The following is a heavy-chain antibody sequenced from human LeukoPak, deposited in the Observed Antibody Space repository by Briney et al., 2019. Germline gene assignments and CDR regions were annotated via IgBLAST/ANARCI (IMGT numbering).Heavy chain of an antibody. CDR2: IYSGGST. D-gene: IGHD2-15*01. CDR1: GFTVSSNY. Sequence: GGSLRLSCAASGFTVSSNYMSWVRQAPGKGLEWVSVIYSGGSTYYADSVKGRFTISRDNSKNTLYLQMNSLRAEDTAVYYCAKARRVAATLFDYWGQGTLVTVSS. J-gene: IGHJ4*02. V-gene: IGHV3-66*01. CDR3: AKARRVAATLFDY.